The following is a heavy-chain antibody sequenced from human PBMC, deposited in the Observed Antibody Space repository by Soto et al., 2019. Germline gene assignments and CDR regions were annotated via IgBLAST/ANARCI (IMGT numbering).Heavy chain of an antibody. V-gene: IGHV3-11*01. CDR2: ISSSGSTI. CDR3: ASSAITMVRGVKDAFDI. J-gene: IGHJ3*02. CDR1: GFTFSDYY. D-gene: IGHD3-10*01. Sequence: GGSLRLSCAASGFTFSDYYMSWIRQAPGKGLEWVSYISSSGSTIYYADSVKGRFTISRDNAKNSLYLQMNSLRAEDTAVYYCASSAITMVRGVKDAFDIWGQGTMVTVSS.